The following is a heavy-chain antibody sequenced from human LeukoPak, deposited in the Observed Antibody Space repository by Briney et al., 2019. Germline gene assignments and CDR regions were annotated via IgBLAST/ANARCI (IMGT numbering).Heavy chain of an antibody. J-gene: IGHJ4*02. V-gene: IGHV3-11*04. Sequence: PGGSLRLSCAASGFTFSDYYMSWIRQAPGKGLEWVSYIGTSGSTIYYAGSVKGRFTISRDNAKNSLFLQMNSLRAEDTAVYYCARSRGSSGSYPFDYWGQGTLVTVSS. D-gene: IGHD1-26*01. CDR2: IGTSGSTI. CDR1: GFTFSDYY. CDR3: ARSRGSSGSYPFDY.